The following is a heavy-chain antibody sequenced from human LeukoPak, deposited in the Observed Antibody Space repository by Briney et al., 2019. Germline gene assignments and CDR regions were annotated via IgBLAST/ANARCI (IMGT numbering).Heavy chain of an antibody. CDR3: ATRSTGVAATFDS. Sequence: PSETLSLTCSVSGGSISSYYWSWIRQPPGKGLEWIGYISYSGNTNYNPSLKSRVTISVDTSKNQFSLKLSSVTAADTAVYYCATRSTGVAATFDSWGQGALATVSS. CDR1: GGSISSYY. V-gene: IGHV4-59*01. J-gene: IGHJ4*02. CDR2: ISYSGNT. D-gene: IGHD2-15*01.